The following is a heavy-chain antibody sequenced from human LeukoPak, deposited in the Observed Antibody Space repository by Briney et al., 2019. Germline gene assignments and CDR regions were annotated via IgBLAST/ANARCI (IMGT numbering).Heavy chain of an antibody. CDR3: ARGVSD. V-gene: IGHV3-23*01. CDR2: ISGNGINT. Sequence: GGSLRLSCATSGFTFNIYAMNWVRQAPGKGLEWVSIISGNGINTYYADSVKGRFTISRDDSKNTLYLQMNSLRVDDTAIYYCARGVSDWGQEPWSPSPQ. J-gene: IGHJ4*01. CDR1: GFTFNIYA. D-gene: IGHD3-16*01.